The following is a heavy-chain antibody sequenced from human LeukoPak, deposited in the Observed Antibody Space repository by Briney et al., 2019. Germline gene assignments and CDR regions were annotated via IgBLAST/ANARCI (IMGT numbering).Heavy chain of an antibody. CDR3: AKDHIWNGIAIYGVTED. D-gene: IGHD3-3*01. CDR2: ISGSGATT. V-gene: IGHV3-23*01. J-gene: IGHJ4*02. Sequence: PGGSLRLSCAASGFTFSHYTLSWVRQAPGKWREWVSLISGSGATTYYADSVKGRFTISRDNSKNTLYLQMTSLGAEEAAVYYYAKDHIWNGIAIYGVTEDWGQGTLVTVSS. CDR1: GFTFSHYT.